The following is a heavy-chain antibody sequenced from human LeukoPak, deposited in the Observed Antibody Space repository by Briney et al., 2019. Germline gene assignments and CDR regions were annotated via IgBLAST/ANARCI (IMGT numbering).Heavy chain of an antibody. Sequence: EASVKVSCKASGYAFNSYVISWVRQAPGQGLEWMGWISAFNGNTNYAQNLQGRLTMNTDTSTSTAYMELRRLRSDDTAVYYCARGGGTYSAFDIWGQGTMVTVSS. V-gene: IGHV1-18*01. D-gene: IGHD1-26*01. CDR2: ISAFNGNT. CDR1: GYAFNSYV. J-gene: IGHJ3*02. CDR3: ARGGGTYSAFDI.